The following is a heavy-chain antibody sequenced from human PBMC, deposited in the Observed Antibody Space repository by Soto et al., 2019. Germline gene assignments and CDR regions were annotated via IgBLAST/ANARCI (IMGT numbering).Heavy chain of an antibody. D-gene: IGHD1-1*01. CDR2: IYYSGST. CDR1: GGSISRNSYY. J-gene: IGHJ4*02. Sequence: QMQLQESGPGLVKPSETLSLTCTVSGGSISRNSYYWGWIRQPPGKGLEWIGSIYYSGSTYYNPSLXRXVXLXXDTSKTQFSLKLGSVAAADTAVYYCARHDWNGVDYWGQGTLVTVSS. V-gene: IGHV4-39*01. CDR3: ARHDWNGVDY.